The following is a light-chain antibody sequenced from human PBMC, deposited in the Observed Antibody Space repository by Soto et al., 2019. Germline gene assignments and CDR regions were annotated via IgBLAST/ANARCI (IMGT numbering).Light chain of an antibody. V-gene: IGKV1-5*01. CDR2: DAS. J-gene: IGKJ1*01. Sequence: DIQMTQSPSTLSASVGDRVTITCRASQSISSWVAWYQQQPGKAPKLLIYDASSLESGVPSRFSGSGYGTEFTLTISSLQPDDFATYYCQQYNSYSGTFGQGTKVEIK. CDR1: QSISSW. CDR3: QQYNSYSGT.